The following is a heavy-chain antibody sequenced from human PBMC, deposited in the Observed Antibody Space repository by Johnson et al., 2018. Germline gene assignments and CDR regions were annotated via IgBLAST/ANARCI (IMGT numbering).Heavy chain of an antibody. V-gene: IGHV3-23*01. D-gene: IGHD6-13*01. CDR2: INGRAGGT. Sequence: VQLQESGGGLVQPGGSLRLSCATSGFTFSTSAMSWVRQAPGKGLEWVSAINGRAGGTYYTDSVKGRFTIFRDSSTNTLYLQMNSLRAEDTALYYWAKDGGVAVALRYVDVWGKGTTVTVSS. CDR1: GFTFSTSA. J-gene: IGHJ6*03. CDR3: AKDGGVAVALRYVDV.